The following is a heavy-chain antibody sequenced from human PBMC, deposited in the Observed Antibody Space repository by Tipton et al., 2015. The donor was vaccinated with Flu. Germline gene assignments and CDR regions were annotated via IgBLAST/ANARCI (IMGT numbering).Heavy chain of an antibody. D-gene: IGHD3-22*01. CDR1: GGSISGYY. CDR2: IYYSGST. V-gene: IGHV4-59*12. Sequence: TLSLTCTVSGGSISGYYWTWIRQPPGKGLEWIGYIYYSGSTNYNPSLQSRVTMSLDTSKNQFSLKLSSVTAADTAVYYCARDRYDSSGFVDYWGQGTLVTVSS. J-gene: IGHJ4*02. CDR3: ARDRYDSSGFVDY.